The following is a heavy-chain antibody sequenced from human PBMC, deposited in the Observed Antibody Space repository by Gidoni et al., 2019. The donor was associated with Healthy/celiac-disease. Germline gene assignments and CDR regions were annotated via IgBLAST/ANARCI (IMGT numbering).Heavy chain of an antibody. J-gene: IGHJ6*02. V-gene: IGHV1-2*06. D-gene: IGHD2-15*01. Sequence: QVQLVQSGAEGTKPGASVKVYCKDSGYTLTGYYMHWLRTASGQGLEWMGRINPNSGGTNYAQKFQGRVTMTRDTSISTAYMELSRLRSDDTAVYYCARVNAVATYFYYYGMDVWGQGTTVTVSS. CDR3: ARVNAVATYFYYYGMDV. CDR2: INPNSGGT. CDR1: GYTLTGYY.